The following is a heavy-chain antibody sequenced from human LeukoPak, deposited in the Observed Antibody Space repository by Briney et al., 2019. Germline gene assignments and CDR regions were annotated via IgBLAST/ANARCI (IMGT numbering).Heavy chain of an antibody. J-gene: IGHJ4*02. D-gene: IGHD3-3*01. CDR2: INPNSGGT. V-gene: IGHV1-2*02. CDR3: ARVLRYYDFWSHFDY. Sequence: ASVKVPCKASGYTFTGYYMHWVRQAPGQGLEWMGWINPNSGGTNYAQKFQGRVTMTRDTSISTAYMELSRLRSDDTAVYYCARVLRYYDFWSHFDYWGQGTLVTVSS. CDR1: GYTFTGYY.